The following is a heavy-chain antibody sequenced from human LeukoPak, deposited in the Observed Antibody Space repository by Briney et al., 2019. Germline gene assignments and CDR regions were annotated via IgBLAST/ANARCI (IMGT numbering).Heavy chain of an antibody. CDR3: AKDKKDSSGWYGSYYYYYYMDV. V-gene: IGHV3-30*02. Sequence: PGGSLTLSCAASGFTFSSYGMHWVRQAPGKGLEWVAFIRYDGSNRYYADSRKGRFPISRDNSKNTLYLQINSLRAEDTAVYYCAKDKKDSSGWYGSYYYYYYMDVWGKGTTVTVSS. D-gene: IGHD6-19*01. CDR1: GFTFSSYG. J-gene: IGHJ6*03. CDR2: IRYDGSNR.